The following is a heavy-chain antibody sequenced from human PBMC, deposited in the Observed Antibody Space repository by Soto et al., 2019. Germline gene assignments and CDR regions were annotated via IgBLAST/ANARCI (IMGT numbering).Heavy chain of an antibody. CDR2: IIPIFGTA. D-gene: IGHD5-18*01. CDR3: ARDLGLGYSYGFNYYYGMDV. CDR1: GGTFSSYA. Sequence: SVKVSCKASGGTFSSYAMSWVRQAPGQGLEWMGGIIPIFGTANYAQKFQGRVTITADESTSTAYMELSSLRSEDTAVYYCARDLGLGYSYGFNYYYGMDVWGQGTTVTVSS. J-gene: IGHJ6*02. V-gene: IGHV1-69*13.